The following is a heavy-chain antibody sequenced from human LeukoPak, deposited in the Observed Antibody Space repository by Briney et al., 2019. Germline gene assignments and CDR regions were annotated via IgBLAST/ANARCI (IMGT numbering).Heavy chain of an antibody. CDR2: ISGGGGSA. CDR1: GFTFNNYA. Sequence: GSLRLSCAASGFTFNNYAMTWVRQAPGKGLEWVSGISGGGGSAYYADSVKGRFTISRDNSKNTFDLQMNSLRAEDTAVYYCAKLPYGSAYYYYMDVWGKGTTVTVSS. D-gene: IGHD2-15*01. J-gene: IGHJ6*03. CDR3: AKLPYGSAYYYYMDV. V-gene: IGHV3-23*01.